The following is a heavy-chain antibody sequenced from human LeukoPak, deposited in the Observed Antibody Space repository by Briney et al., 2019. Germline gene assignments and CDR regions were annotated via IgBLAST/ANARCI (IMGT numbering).Heavy chain of an antibody. CDR1: GYTFSSYG. CDR2: ISAYNGNT. V-gene: IGHV1-18*01. J-gene: IGHJ4*02. D-gene: IGHD1-26*01. CDR3: ARGSLGEGSYLY. Sequence: ASVKVSCKASGYTFSSYGISWVRQAPGQGLEWMGWISAYNGNTNYARKLQGRVTMTTDTSTSTAYMELRSLRSDDTAVYYCARGSLGEGSYLYWGQGTLVTVSS.